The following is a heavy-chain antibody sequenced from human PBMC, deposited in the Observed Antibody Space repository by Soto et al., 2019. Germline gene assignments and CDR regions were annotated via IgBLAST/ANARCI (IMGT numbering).Heavy chain of an antibody. CDR3: ARRGAGYNYDY. V-gene: IGHV5-51*01. CDR2: IFPADSDT. J-gene: IGHJ4*02. Sequence: ESLKISCGASGYSFPAFWIGWVRQMPGKGLEWMGIIFPADSDTRYSPSFQGQVTISADKSISTAYLQWSSLKASDTAMYYCARRGAGYNYDYWGQGTLVTVSS. CDR1: GYSFPAFW. D-gene: IGHD5-12*01.